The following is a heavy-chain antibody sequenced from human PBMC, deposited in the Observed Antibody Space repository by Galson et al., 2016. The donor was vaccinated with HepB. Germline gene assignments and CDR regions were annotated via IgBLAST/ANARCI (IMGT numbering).Heavy chain of an antibody. Sequence: SVKVSCKASGYTFTSYYMHWVRQAPGQGLEWMGIINPSGGSTSYAQKFQGRVTMTRDTSTSTVYMELSSLRSEDTAVYYCARNAMYCSNTSCSTYYFDYWGQGTLVTVSS. V-gene: IGHV1-46*01. CDR1: GYTFTSYY. J-gene: IGHJ4*02. CDR3: ARNAMYCSNTSCSTYYFDY. D-gene: IGHD2-2*01. CDR2: INPSGGST.